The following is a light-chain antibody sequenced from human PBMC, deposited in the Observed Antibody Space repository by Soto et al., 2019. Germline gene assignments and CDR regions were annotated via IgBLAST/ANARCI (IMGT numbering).Light chain of an antibody. CDR1: QSLSSNY. J-gene: IGKJ1*01. V-gene: IGKV3-20*01. Sequence: EIVLTHSPGTLSLSPGERANLXCRALQSLSSNYSAWYQQYPGQAPRLLIFGASSRATGIPDRFSGSGSGTDFTLTISRLEPEDFAVYFCQQFGSSPPWTFGQGTKVDNK. CDR2: GAS. CDR3: QQFGSSPPWT.